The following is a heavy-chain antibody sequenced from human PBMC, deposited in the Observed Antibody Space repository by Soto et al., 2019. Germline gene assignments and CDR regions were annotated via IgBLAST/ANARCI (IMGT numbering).Heavy chain of an antibody. D-gene: IGHD3-3*01. Sequence: PGGSLRLSCAASGFTFSGSAMHWVRQASGKGLEWVGRIRSKANSYATAYAASVKGRFTISRDDSKNTAYLQMNSLKTEDTAVYYCTRTITIFGVVLNGFDYWGQGTLVTVSS. J-gene: IGHJ4*02. CDR2: IRSKANSYAT. CDR1: GFTFSGSA. CDR3: TRTITIFGVVLNGFDY. V-gene: IGHV3-73*01.